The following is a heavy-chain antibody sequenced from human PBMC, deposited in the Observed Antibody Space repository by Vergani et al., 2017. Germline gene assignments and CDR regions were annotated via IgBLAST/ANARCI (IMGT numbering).Heavy chain of an antibody. CDR1: GDSIISRSYY. Sequence: QMQLQESGPGLVKASETLALTCTVSGDSIISRSYYWGWFRQPPGKGLEWIGSIYNSGNGDSSSSLKSRVTISADTSKNQFSLRLTSVTAADTAVYYCASGKYYSXSTSHFRGRYFDVWGRGTLVTVPS. V-gene: IGHV4-39*01. J-gene: IGHJ2*01. CDR3: ASGKYYSXSTSHFRGRYFDV. D-gene: IGHD3-16*01. CDR2: IYNSGNG.